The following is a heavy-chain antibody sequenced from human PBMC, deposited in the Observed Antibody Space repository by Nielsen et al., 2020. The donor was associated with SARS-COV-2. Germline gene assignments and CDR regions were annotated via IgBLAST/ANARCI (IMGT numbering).Heavy chain of an antibody. CDR1: GFTVSSNY. CDR3: ARDQSPGYSGSYWN. V-gene: IGHV3-66*01. CDR2: IYSGGST. D-gene: IGHD1-26*01. Sequence: GESLKISCAASGFTVSSNYMSWVRQAPGKGLEWVSVIYSGGSTYYADSVKGRFTISRDNSKNTLYLQMNSLRAEDTAVYYCARDQSPGYSGSYWNWGQGTLVTVSS. J-gene: IGHJ4*02.